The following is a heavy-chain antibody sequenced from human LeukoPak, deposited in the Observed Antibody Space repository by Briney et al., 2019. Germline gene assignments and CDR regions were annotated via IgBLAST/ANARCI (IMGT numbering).Heavy chain of an antibody. D-gene: IGHD6-19*01. V-gene: IGHV1-2*02. CDR3: ARDIGQWLAQWDYYYYMDV. Sequence: ASVKVSCKASGYTFTGYYMHWVRQAPGQGLEWMGWINPNSGGTNYAQKLQGRVTMTRDTSISTAYMELSRLRSDDTAVYYCARDIGQWLAQWDYYYYMDVWGKGTTVTVSS. CDR2: INPNSGGT. CDR1: GYTFTGYY. J-gene: IGHJ6*03.